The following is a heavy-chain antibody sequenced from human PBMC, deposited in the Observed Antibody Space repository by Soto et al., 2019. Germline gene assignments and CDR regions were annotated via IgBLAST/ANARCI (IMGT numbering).Heavy chain of an antibody. CDR2: IYYSGST. J-gene: IGHJ6*02. V-gene: IGHV4-30-4*01. Sequence: SETLSLTCTVSGGSISSGDYYWSWIRQPPGKGLEWIGYIYYSGSTYYNPSLKSRVTISVDTSKNQFSLKLSSVTAADTAVYYCAREEYGDYQYGMDVWGQGTTVPVSS. CDR3: AREEYGDYQYGMDV. D-gene: IGHD4-17*01. CDR1: GGSISSGDYY.